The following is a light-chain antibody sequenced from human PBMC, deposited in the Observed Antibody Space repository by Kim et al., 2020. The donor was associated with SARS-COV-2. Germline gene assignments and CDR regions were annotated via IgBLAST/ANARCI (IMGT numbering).Light chain of an antibody. J-gene: IGKJ4*01. CDR2: GAT. V-gene: IGKV3-20*01. CDR3: QQYGSSPLT. CDR1: QSVSTS. Sequence: LSPGERATLSGRASQSVSTSLAWYQHKSGQAPRLLIVGATNRASGIPDRFSGSGSGTDFTLTISRLEPEDFALYYCQQYGSSPLTFGGGTKVDIK.